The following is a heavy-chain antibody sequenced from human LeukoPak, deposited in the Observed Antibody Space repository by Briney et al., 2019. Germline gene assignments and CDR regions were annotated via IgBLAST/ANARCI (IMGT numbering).Heavy chain of an antibody. V-gene: IGHV3-23*01. CDR3: AKGRDTIATRDFDY. CDR2: ISTSGGNT. D-gene: IGHD3-10*01. CDR1: GFAFSYYG. J-gene: IGHJ4*02. Sequence: GGSLRLSCAASGFAFSYYGMSWVRQAPGKGLEWVSVISTSGGNTYYAHSVKGRFTISRDNSKNTVYLEMNSLRADDTAVYYCAKGRDTIATRDFDYWGQGTQVIVSS.